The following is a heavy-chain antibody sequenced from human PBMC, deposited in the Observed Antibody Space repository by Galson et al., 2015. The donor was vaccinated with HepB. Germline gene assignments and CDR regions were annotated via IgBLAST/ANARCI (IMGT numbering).Heavy chain of an antibody. D-gene: IGHD3-9*01. CDR1: GFTFSSYS. CDR2: INGDGSIR. J-gene: IGHJ6*02. V-gene: IGHV3-74*01. Sequence: SLRLSCAASGFTFSSYSMNWVRQAPGKGLVWVSRINGDGSIRNYADAVKGRFTISRDNAKNTLYLQMSSLTAEDTAVYYCAKEDYDLLTGYRYYNYGMDVRGQGTTVTVAS. CDR3: AKEDYDLLTGYRYYNYGMDV.